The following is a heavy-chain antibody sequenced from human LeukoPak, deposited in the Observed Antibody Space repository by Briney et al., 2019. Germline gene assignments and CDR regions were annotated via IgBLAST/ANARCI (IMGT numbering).Heavy chain of an antibody. V-gene: IGHV4-61*02. D-gene: IGHD1-26*01. CDR1: GGSISSGSYY. CDR3: ARGYSGSYFWDPNYDY. Sequence: SETLSLTCTVSGGSISSGSYYWSWIRQPAGKGLEWIGRIYTSGSTNYNPSLKSRVTISVDTSKNQFSLKLSSVTAADTAVYYCARGYSGSYFWDPNYDYWGQGTLVTVSS. J-gene: IGHJ4*02. CDR2: IYTSGST.